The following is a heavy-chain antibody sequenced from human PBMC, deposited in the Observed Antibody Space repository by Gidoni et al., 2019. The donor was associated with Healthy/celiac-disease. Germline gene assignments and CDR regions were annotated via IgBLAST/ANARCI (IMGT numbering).Heavy chain of an antibody. CDR3: ARARRGEYYDFWSGPSVGYFDY. J-gene: IGHJ4*02. V-gene: IGHV4-31*03. D-gene: IGHD3-3*01. CDR2: IYYSGST. Sequence: QVQLQESGPGLVKPSQTLSLTCTVSGGSISSGGYYWSWIRQHPGKGLEWVGYIYYSGSTYYNPSLKSRVTISVDTSKNQFSLKLSSVTAADTAVYYCARARRGEYYDFWSGPSVGYFDYWGQGTLVTVAS. CDR1: GGSISSGGYY.